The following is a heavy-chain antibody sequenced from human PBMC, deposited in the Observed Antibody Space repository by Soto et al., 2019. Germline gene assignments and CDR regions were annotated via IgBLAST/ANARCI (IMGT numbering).Heavy chain of an antibody. CDR1: GITFSSYS. J-gene: IGHJ4*02. Sequence: DVQLVESGGGLVQPGGSLRLSCAASGITFSSYSINWVRQAPGKGLEWVSYISTSSTIMYYADSVKGRFTISRDNARNSLYLHMTRRRAEDTAVYYCAAGPFDYWGQGTLVTVSS. CDR3: AAGPFDY. V-gene: IGHV3-48*01. CDR2: ISTSSTIM. D-gene: IGHD6-13*01.